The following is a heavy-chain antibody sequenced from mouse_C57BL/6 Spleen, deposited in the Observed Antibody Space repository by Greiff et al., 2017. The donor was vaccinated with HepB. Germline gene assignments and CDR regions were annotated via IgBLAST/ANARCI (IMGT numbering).Heavy chain of an antibody. J-gene: IGHJ2*01. D-gene: IGHD2-3*01. Sequence: VKLQESGAELVKPGASVKLSCKASGYTFTSYWMQWVKQRPGQGLEWIGEIDPSDSYTNYNQKFKGKATLTVDTSSSTAYMQLSSLTSEDSAVYYCARYHDGYYFDYWGQGTTLTVSS. CDR3: ARYHDGYYFDY. V-gene: IGHV1-50*01. CDR1: GYTFTSYW. CDR2: IDPSDSYT.